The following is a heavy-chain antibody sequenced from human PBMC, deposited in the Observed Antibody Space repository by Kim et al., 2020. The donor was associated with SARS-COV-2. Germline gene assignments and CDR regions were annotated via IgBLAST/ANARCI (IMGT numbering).Heavy chain of an antibody. D-gene: IGHD6-19*01. Sequence: ASVKVSCKASGYTFSSYGISWVRQAPGQGLEWMAWISAHSGNTNYAQQFQGRVSLTTDRTSSTAYMEQRGLRPDDTAVDYCVRDERGAVGNSCWYDDFDFWGQATLVTVSS. CDR2: ISAHSGNT. J-gene: IGHJ4*02. CDR1: GYTFSSYG. CDR3: VRDERGAVGNSCWYDDFDF. V-gene: IGHV1-18*04.